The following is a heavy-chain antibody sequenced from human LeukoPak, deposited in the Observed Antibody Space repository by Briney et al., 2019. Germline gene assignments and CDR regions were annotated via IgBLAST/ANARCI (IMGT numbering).Heavy chain of an antibody. CDR2: IKQDGSEK. Sequence: GGSLRLSCAASGFTFTGYWMSWVRQAPGKVLEGVANIKQDGSEKYYVDSVKGRFTISRDNAKNSLYLQMKSLRAEDTAVYYCARGYFTIFGVVRYFDYWGQGTLVTVSS. CDR3: ARGYFTIFGVVRYFDY. D-gene: IGHD3-3*01. V-gene: IGHV3-7*01. J-gene: IGHJ4*02. CDR1: GFTFTGYW.